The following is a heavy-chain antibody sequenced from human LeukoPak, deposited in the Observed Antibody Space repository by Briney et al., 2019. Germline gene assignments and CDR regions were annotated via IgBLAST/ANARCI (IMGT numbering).Heavy chain of an antibody. Sequence: PGGSLRLSCAASGFTFDDHVMHWVRQAPGKGLEWVSGLSWNSGSIDYADSVKARFTISRDNAKNSLYLQMNSLRVEDTALYYCAKGPGMATVKRYLDYWGQGTLVTVSS. CDR3: AKGPGMATVKRYLDY. V-gene: IGHV3-9*01. J-gene: IGHJ4*02. CDR1: GFTFDDHV. CDR2: LSWNSGSI. D-gene: IGHD5-24*01.